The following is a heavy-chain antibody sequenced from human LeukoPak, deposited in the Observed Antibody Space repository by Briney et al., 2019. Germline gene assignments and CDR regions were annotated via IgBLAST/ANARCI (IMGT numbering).Heavy chain of an antibody. D-gene: IGHD1-26*01. J-gene: IGHJ4*02. CDR3: AREGSRWVDFDY. CDR2: IYYSGCT. CDR1: GGSISSHY. V-gene: IGHV4-59*11. Sequence: TSETLSLTCTVSGGSISSHYWNWIRQPPGKGLEWIGYIYYSGCTNYNPSLKSRVTISLDTSKSQFSLKLSSVTAADTAVYYCAREGSRWVDFDYWGQGTLVAVSS.